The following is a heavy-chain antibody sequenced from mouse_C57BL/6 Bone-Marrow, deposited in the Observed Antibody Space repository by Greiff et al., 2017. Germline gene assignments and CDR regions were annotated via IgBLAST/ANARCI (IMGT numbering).Heavy chain of an antibody. J-gene: IGHJ4*01. Sequence: QVHVKQSGAELMKPGASVKLSCKATGYTFTGYWIEWVKQRPGHGLEWIGEILPGSGSTNYNEKFKGRATVTADTSSNSAYMQIISLTPEDSAIYYCARRTGLYYAMDYWGQGTSVTVSS. D-gene: IGHD4-1*01. CDR1: GYTFTGYW. V-gene: IGHV1-9*01. CDR2: ILPGSGST. CDR3: ARRTGLYYAMDY.